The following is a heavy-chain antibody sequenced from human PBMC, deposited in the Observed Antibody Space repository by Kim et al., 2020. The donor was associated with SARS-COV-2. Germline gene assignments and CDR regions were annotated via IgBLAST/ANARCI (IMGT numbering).Heavy chain of an antibody. D-gene: IGHD6-19*01. V-gene: IGHV3-30-3*01. J-gene: IGHJ4*02. CDR3: ARNGIAVD. Sequence: GGSLRLSCAASGFTFSSYAMHWVRQAPGKGLEWVAVISYDGSNKYYADSVKGRFTISRDNSKNTLYLQMNSLRAEDTAVYYCARNGIAVDWGQGTLVTVSS. CDR1: GFTFSSYA. CDR2: ISYDGSNK.